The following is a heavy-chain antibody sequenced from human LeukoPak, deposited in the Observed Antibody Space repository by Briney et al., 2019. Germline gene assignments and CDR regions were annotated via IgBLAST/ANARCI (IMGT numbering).Heavy chain of an antibody. D-gene: IGHD4-23*01. Sequence: GASVMVSCKVSGYTLTALSMHWVRRAPGKGLEWRGGFDPEDGETIYAQKFQDRVTMTEDTYTDTAYMELSSLRSEDTTVYYCASRRWDACDIWGQGTMVTVSS. CDR2: FDPEDGET. J-gene: IGHJ3*02. CDR3: ASRRWDACDI. V-gene: IGHV1-24*01. CDR1: GYTLTALS.